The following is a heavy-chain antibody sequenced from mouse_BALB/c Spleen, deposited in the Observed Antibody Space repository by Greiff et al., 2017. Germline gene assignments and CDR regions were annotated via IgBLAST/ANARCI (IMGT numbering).Heavy chain of an antibody. D-gene: IGHD2-10*01. CDR2: INSNGGST. CDR1: GFTFSSYY. CDR3: ARSFYGDAMDY. V-gene: IGHV5-6-2*01. J-gene: IGHJ4*01. Sequence: EVKLVESGGGLVKLGGSLKLSCAASGFTFSSYYMSWVRQTPEKRLELVAAINSNGGSTYYPDTVKGRFTISRDNAKNTLYLQMSSLKSEDTALYYCARSFYGDAMDYWGQGTSVTVSS.